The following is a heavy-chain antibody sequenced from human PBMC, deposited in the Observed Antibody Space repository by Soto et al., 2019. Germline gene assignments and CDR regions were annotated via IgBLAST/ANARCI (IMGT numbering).Heavy chain of an antibody. Sequence: EVELVESGGGLVQPGGSLRLSCAASGFTFSSYWMSWVRQAPGKGLEWVANIKQDGSDKYYVDSVKGRFTISRDNAKNSLYLQMNSLRAEDTAIYFCARGGGASDYWGQGTLVTVSS. CDR2: IKQDGSDK. CDR3: ARGGGASDY. D-gene: IGHD2-2*01. V-gene: IGHV3-7*04. J-gene: IGHJ4*02. CDR1: GFTFSSYW.